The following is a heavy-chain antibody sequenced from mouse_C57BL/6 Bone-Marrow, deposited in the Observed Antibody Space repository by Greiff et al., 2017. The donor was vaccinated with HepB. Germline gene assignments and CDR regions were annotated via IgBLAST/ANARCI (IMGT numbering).Heavy chain of an antibody. Sequence: VKVVESGPGLVQPSQSLSITCTVSGFSLTSYGVHWVRQSPGKGLEWLGVIWSGGSTDYNAAFISRLSISKNNSKSQVFFKMNSLQADDTAIYYCARRGVSYAMDYWGQGTSVTVSS. CDR3: ARRGVSYAMDY. CDR1: GFSLTSYG. V-gene: IGHV2-2*01. J-gene: IGHJ4*01. CDR2: IWSGGST.